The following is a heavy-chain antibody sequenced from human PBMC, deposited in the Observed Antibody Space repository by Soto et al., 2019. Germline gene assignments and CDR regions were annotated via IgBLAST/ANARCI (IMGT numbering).Heavy chain of an antibody. Sequence: GGSLRLSCAASGFTFSSYWMSWVRQAPGKGLEWVANIKQDGSEKYYVDSVKGRFTISRDNAKNSLYLQMNSLRAEDTAVYYCARGLSGYDFGVFDYWGQGTLVTVSS. CDR2: IKQDGSEK. V-gene: IGHV3-7*01. CDR1: GFTFSSYW. D-gene: IGHD5-12*01. J-gene: IGHJ4*02. CDR3: ARGLSGYDFGVFDY.